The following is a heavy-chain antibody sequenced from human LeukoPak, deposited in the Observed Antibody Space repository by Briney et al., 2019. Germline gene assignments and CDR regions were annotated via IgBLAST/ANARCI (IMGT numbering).Heavy chain of an antibody. V-gene: IGHV1-18*01. CDR1: GYTFTSYG. J-gene: IGHJ4*02. CDR2: ISAYNGNT. CDR3: ARDFGIYYESSGYRTTDY. D-gene: IGHD3-22*01. Sequence: ASVKVSCKVSGYTFTSYGISWVRQAPGQGLEWMGWISAYNGNTNYAQKLQGRVTMTTDTYTSTAYMRLRSLKTDGTAVYYCARDFGIYYESSGYRTTDYWGQGTLVTVSS.